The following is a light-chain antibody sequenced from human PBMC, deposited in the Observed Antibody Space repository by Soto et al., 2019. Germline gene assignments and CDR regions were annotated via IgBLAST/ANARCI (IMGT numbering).Light chain of an antibody. Sequence: DIQMSQSPSVMSASVGDRVTITCRASHGISNNLAWFQQKPGKVLKRLIYSASTLQSGVPSRFSGSGSGTEFTLTISSLQPEDFATYYCHQYGLLPRHPFGQGTKLEIK. V-gene: IGKV1-17*03. CDR1: HGISNN. CDR2: SAS. J-gene: IGKJ2*01. CDR3: HQYGLLPRHP.